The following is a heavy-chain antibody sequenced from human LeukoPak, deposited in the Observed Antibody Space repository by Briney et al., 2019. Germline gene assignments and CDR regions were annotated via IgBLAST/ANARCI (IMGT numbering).Heavy chain of an antibody. D-gene: IGHD1-26*01. CDR3: ARDKVGALFDAFDI. CDR1: GFTFDDGG. V-gene: IGHV3-20*04. CDR2: VNWNGGST. Sequence: GGSLRLSCAASGFTFDDGGMSWVRQAPGKGLGWGAGVNWNGGSTGYADSWKGRLNISRDNAKNSLYLQMNSLRAEDTDVYYCARDKVGALFDAFDIWGQGTMVTVSS. J-gene: IGHJ3*02.